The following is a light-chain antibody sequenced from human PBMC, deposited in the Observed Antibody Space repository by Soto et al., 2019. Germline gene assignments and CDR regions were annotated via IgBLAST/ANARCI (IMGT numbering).Light chain of an antibody. V-gene: IGKV1-39*01. J-gene: IGKJ2*01. CDR2: AAS. Sequence: DIQMTQSPSSLSVSIGDRVTITCRSSQSIGVYLNWYQKKPGTPPKLLIYAASNLQSGVPSRFIGRGSGTDFTLTISSLQPEDFASYYCQQTYRIPYTFGQGTKLE. CDR3: QQTYRIPYT. CDR1: QSIGVY.